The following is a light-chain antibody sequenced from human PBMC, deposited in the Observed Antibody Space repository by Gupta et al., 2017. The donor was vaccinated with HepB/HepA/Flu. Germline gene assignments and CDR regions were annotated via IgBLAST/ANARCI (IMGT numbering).Light chain of an antibody. CDR1: QSVSSSY. CDR2: GAA. Sequence: EIVLTQSPGILSLYPGERATLSCRARQSVSSSYLAWYQRKPGKAPTLLIYGAANRATGIPDRFSGSGSGTDVTLTISRLEPEDFAVYYCQQYGSSQGFTFGQGTRL. J-gene: IGKJ5*01. CDR3: QQYGSSQGFT. V-gene: IGKV3-20*01.